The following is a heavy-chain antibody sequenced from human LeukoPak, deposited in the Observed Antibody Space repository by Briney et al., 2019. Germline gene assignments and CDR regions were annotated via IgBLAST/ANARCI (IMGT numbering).Heavy chain of an antibody. CDR1: GFTFSSYV. Sequence: PGGSLRLSCAASGFTFSSYVMYWVRQAPGKGLEYVSSISSNGGSTYYANSVKGRFTISRDNSKNTLYLQMGSLRAEDMAVYYCAAGSGWYSPDYWGQGTLVTVT. CDR3: AAGSGWYSPDY. D-gene: IGHD6-19*01. V-gene: IGHV3-64*01. J-gene: IGHJ4*02. CDR2: ISSNGGST.